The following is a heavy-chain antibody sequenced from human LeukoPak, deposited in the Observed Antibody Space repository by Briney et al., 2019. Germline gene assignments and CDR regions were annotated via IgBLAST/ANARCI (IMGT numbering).Heavy chain of an antibody. V-gene: IGHV3-23*01. Sequence: GGSLRLSCAASGFTFSNYAMSWVRQAPGKGLEWVSTVSGGGITTYYADSAKGRFTISRDNSKNTLYLQMNSLTAEDTAVYYCPKQSYASGWNPFEYWGQGILVTVSS. D-gene: IGHD6-19*01. CDR3: PKQSYASGWNPFEY. J-gene: IGHJ4*02. CDR2: VSGGGITT. CDR1: GFTFSNYA.